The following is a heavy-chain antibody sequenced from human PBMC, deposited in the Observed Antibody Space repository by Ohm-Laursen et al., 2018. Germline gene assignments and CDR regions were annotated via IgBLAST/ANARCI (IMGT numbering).Heavy chain of an antibody. J-gene: IGHJ6*02. CDR3: ARPRGYSYGYSYYYGMDV. D-gene: IGHD5-18*01. CDR2: INHSGST. V-gene: IGHV4-34*01. Sequence: SETLSLTCAVYGGSFSGYYWSWIRQPPGKGLEWIGEINHSGSTNYNPSLKSRVTISVDTSKNQFSLKLSSVTAADTAVYYCARPRGYSYGYSYYYGMDVWGQGTTVTVSS. CDR1: GGSFSGYY.